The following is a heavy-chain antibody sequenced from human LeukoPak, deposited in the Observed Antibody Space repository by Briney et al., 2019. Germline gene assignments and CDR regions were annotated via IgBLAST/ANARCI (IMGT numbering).Heavy chain of an antibody. D-gene: IGHD3-22*01. CDR1: GASIGSSY. V-gene: IGHV4-59*01. CDR2: IYHTGST. J-gene: IGHJ4*02. Sequence: SETLSLTXTVSGASIGSSYWSWIRQSPGKGLEWIGYIYHTGSTKYNPSLESRVTISVDTSKNQFSLKLTSVTAADTAVYYCVRGYFDSRGYSNAFDYWGQGALVTVSS. CDR3: VRGYFDSRGYSNAFDY.